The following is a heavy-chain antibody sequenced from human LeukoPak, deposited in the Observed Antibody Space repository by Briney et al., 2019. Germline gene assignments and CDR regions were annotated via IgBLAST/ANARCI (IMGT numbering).Heavy chain of an antibody. Sequence: SETLSLTCSVSGDSISSYYWSWIRQPPGKGLEWIGYIYYSGSTNYNPSLKSRVTISVDTSKNQFSPKLSSVTAADTAVYYCARLRSSSWYADYWGQGTLVTVSS. CDR2: IYYSGST. D-gene: IGHD6-13*01. CDR1: GDSISSYY. V-gene: IGHV4-59*01. J-gene: IGHJ4*02. CDR3: ARLRSSSWYADY.